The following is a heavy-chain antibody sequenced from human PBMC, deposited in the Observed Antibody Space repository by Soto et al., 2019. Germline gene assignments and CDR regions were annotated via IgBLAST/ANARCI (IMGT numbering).Heavy chain of an antibody. V-gene: IGHV4-39*01. J-gene: IGHJ4*02. Sequence: QLQLQEPGPGLVKPSETLSLTCTVSGGSISSSSYYWGWIRQPPGKGLEWIGSIYYSGSTYYNPSLKSRVTISVDTSKNQFSLKLSSVTAADTAVYYCARHDGQHYDILTGYFDYWGQGTLVTVSS. CDR3: ARHDGQHYDILTGYFDY. D-gene: IGHD3-9*01. CDR1: GGSISSSSYY. CDR2: IYYSGST.